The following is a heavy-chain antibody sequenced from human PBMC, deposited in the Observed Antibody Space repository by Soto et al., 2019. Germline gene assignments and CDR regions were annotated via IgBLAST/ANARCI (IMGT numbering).Heavy chain of an antibody. CDR1: GFSFSRYG. V-gene: IGHV3-33*01. CDR3: ARGDTLPGY. CDR2: ISYDGSNK. D-gene: IGHD3-9*01. J-gene: IGHJ4*02. Sequence: QVQLVESGGGVVQPGRSLRLSCAASGFSFSRYGRHWVRQAPGKGLEWVAIISYDGSNKYYADSVKGRFTISRDNSKNTLYLQMNSLRDEDTAVYYCARGDTLPGYWGQGTLVTVSS.